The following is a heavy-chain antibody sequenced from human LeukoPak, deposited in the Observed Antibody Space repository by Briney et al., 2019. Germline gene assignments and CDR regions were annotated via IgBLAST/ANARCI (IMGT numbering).Heavy chain of an antibody. J-gene: IGHJ5*02. CDR3: ARARITTYNWFDP. CDR2: IYHSGST. V-gene: IGHV4-4*02. CDR1: GGSISSSNW. D-gene: IGHD3-3*01. Sequence: SETLSLTCAVSGGSISSSNWWSWVRQPPGKGLEWIGEIYHSGSTNYNPSLKSRVTISVDKSKNQFSLKLSSVTAADTAVYYCARARITTYNWFDPWGQGTLVTVSS.